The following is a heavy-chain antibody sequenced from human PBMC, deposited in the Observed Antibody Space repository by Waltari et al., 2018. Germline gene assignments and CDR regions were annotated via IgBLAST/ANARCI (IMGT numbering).Heavy chain of an antibody. Sequence: QLQLQESGPGLVKPSETLSLPCTFSGVSLSSSSNSWGWICQPPGKGLECIGSIYYSGSTYYNPSLKSRVTISLYTSKNQFSLKLSSVTAADTAVYYCARVSMVQLNAFDIWGQGTMFTVSS. D-gene: IGHD3-10*01. CDR2: IYYSGST. CDR3: ARVSMVQLNAFDI. CDR1: GVSLSSSSNS. V-gene: IGHV4-39*07. J-gene: IGHJ3*02.